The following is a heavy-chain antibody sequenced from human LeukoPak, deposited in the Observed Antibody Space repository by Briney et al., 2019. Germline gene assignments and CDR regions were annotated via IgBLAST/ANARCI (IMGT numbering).Heavy chain of an antibody. J-gene: IGHJ1*01. CDR3: VRVIQGINSSWYGS. CDR2: ISSNGINT. CDR1: GFNFSTYA. D-gene: IGHD6-13*01. V-gene: IGHV3-64*01. Sequence: PGGSLRLSCAASGFNFSTYAMHWVRQAPGKGLEYVSAISSNGINTYYANSVKGRFTISRDNSKNTLYLQMGSLRAEDMAVYYCVRVIQGINSSWYGSWGQGTLVTASS.